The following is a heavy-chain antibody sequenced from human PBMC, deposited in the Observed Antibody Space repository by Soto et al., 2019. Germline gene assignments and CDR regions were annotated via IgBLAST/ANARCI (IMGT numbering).Heavy chain of an antibody. CDR1: GFTVSSNY. CDR2: IFSGGNT. Sequence: EVQLVESGGGLVQPGGSLRLSCAASGFTVSSNYMSWVRQAPGKGLEWVSVIFSGGNTYYADSVKGRFTISRDNSXNXXYLQMNSVRAEDTAVYYCARDVRDSSGYPEYYFDYWGQGTLVTVPS. D-gene: IGHD3-22*01. J-gene: IGHJ4*02. V-gene: IGHV3-66*01. CDR3: ARDVRDSSGYPEYYFDY.